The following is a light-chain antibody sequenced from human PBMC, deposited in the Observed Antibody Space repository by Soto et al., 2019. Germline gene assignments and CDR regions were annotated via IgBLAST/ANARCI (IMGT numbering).Light chain of an antibody. V-gene: IGKV1-17*01. CDR3: QQYNSYPRT. Sequence: DIQMTQSPPSLSASVGDRVTITCRASETITDFLNWYQLKPGKAPKLLIYSASNLQPGVPSRFSGSGSGTEFTLTISSLQPDDFATYYCQQYNSYPRTFGQGTKVEIK. J-gene: IGKJ1*01. CDR1: ETITDF. CDR2: SAS.